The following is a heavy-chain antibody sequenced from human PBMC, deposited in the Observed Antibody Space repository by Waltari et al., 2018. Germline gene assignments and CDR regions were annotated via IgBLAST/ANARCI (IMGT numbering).Heavy chain of an antibody. D-gene: IGHD6-25*01. Sequence: QVQLQESGPGLVKPSGTLSLTGAISGDSICSGHWWSWVRQSPGKGLEWIGEIYHSGVSNYNPSLRSRVSISVDKSKNQFSLNLTSVTAADTAVYYCASVGLSGSYYFNYWGRGTLVTVSS. CDR2: IYHSGVS. J-gene: IGHJ4*02. CDR1: GDSICSGHW. CDR3: ASVGLSGSYYFNY. V-gene: IGHV4-4*02.